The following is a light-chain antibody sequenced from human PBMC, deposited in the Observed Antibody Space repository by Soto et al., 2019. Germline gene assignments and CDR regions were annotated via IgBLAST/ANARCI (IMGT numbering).Light chain of an antibody. J-gene: IGLJ2*01. V-gene: IGLV1-44*01. CDR1: SSNIGGRT. CDR3: CSYAAGDSFK. CDR2: NNN. Sequence: QSVLTQPPSASGTPGQRVTISCSGSSSNIGGRTVNWYQQLPGTAPKLLIYNNNQRPSGVPDRFSGSKSGTSASLAITGLQSEDEADYYCCSYAAGDSFKFGGGTKVTVL.